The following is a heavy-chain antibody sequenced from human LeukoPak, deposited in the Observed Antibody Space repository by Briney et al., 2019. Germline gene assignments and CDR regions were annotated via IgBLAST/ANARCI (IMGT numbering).Heavy chain of an antibody. CDR1: GGSISSSSYY. J-gene: IGHJ6*03. CDR2: IYYSGST. V-gene: IGHV4-61*05. Sequence: SETLSLTCTVSGGSISSSSYYWGWIRQPPGKGLEWIGYIYYSGSTNYNPSLKSRVTISVDTSKNQFSLKLSSVTAADTAVYYCARGVVPHGGYYYYYYMDVWGKGTTVTVSS. CDR3: ARGVVPHGGYYYYYYMDV. D-gene: IGHD2-15*01.